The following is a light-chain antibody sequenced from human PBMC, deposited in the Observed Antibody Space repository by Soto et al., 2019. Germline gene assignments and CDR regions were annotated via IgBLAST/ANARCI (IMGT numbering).Light chain of an antibody. V-gene: IGLV7-46*01. J-gene: IGLJ2*01. CDR3: YISYGGVVV. CDR2: DTN. CDR1: TGAVTSGIH. Sequence: QAVVTQDPSLTVSPGRTVTLTCASSTGAVTSGIHPYWFQQKPGQDPRTLIYDTNNKHSWTPARFSGSLLGGKAALTLSGAQSEGEAEYSCYISYGGVVVFGGGTKLTVL.